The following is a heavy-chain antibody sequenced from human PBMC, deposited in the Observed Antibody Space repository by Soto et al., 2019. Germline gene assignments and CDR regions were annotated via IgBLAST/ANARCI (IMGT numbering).Heavy chain of an antibody. D-gene: IGHD3-22*01. V-gene: IGHV3-48*03. CDR1: GFTFSSYE. CDR3: AGSSGYSYGMDG. CDR2: ISSSGSTI. J-gene: IGHJ6*02. Sequence: PGGSLRLSCAASGFTFSSYEMNWVRQAPGKGLEWVSYISSSGSTIYYADSVKGRFTISRDNAKNSLYLQMNSLRAEDTAVYYCAGSSGYSYGMDGWGQGTTGTVSS.